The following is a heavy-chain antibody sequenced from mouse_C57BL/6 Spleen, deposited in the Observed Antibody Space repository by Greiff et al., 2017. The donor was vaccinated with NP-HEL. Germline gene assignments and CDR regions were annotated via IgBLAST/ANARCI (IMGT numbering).Heavy chain of an antibody. CDR2: IDPSDSYT. D-gene: IGHD1-1*01. J-gene: IGHJ2*01. CDR1: GYTFTSYW. Sequence: VQLQQPGAELVKPGASVKLSCKASGYTFTSYWMQWVKQRPGQGLEWIGEIDPSDSYTNYNQKFKGKATLTVDTSSSTAYMQLSSLTSEDSAVYYCARSGDYYGSSYDYFDYWGQGTTLTVSS. CDR3: ARSGDYYGSSYDYFDY. V-gene: IGHV1-50*01.